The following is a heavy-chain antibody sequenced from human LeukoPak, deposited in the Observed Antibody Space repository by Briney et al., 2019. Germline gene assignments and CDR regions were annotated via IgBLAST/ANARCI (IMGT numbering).Heavy chain of an antibody. CDR1: GFTFSSYA. CDR2: ISGSGGST. V-gene: IGHV3-23*01. CDR3: AKDVAAGGLGYCSSTSCHLYYFDY. D-gene: IGHD2-2*01. J-gene: IGHJ4*02. Sequence: GGSLRLSCAASGFTFSSYAVSWVRQAPGKGLEWVSAISGSGGSTYYADTVKGRFTISRDNSKNTLYVQMNSLRAEDTAVYYCAKDVAAGGLGYCSSTSCHLYYFDYWGQGTLVTVSS.